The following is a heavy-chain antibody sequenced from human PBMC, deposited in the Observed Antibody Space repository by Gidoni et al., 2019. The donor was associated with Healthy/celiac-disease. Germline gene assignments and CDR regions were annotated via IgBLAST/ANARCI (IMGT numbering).Heavy chain of an antibody. CDR2: IYYSGST. Sequence: QVQLQESGPGLVTPSETLSLTCTVSGGSISSYYWSWIRQPPGKGLEWIGYIYYSGSTNYNPSLKSRVTISVDTSKNQFSLKLSSVTAADTAVYYCARHEDLFDYWGQGTLVTVSS. CDR3: ARHEDLFDY. J-gene: IGHJ4*02. CDR1: GGSISSYY. V-gene: IGHV4-59*08.